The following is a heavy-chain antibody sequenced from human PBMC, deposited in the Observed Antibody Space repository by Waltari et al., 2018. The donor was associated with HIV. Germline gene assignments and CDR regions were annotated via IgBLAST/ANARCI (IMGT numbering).Heavy chain of an antibody. V-gene: IGHV4-39*07. CDR3: ASQSPPGQYCSHGYCYYDS. D-gene: IGHD5-18*01. CDR1: GDSITRSGYY. CDR2: ISNTGTT. Sequence: QLQLQESGPGLVKPSETLSLTCSVSGDSITRSGYYWAWIRQPPGKGLECIGIISNTGTTYHNPSLKSRVTISVDTPKNQFSLKVNSVTAADTAVYFCASQSPPGQYCSHGYCYYDSWGQGALVTVSS. J-gene: IGHJ4*02.